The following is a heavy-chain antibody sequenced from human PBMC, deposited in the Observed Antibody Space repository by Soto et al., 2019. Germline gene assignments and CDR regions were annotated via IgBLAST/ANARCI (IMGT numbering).Heavy chain of an antibody. CDR3: ARAFMSPGSPENGFDV. J-gene: IGHJ3*01. CDR1: EFTFSSYA. CDR2: ISRDGSDK. D-gene: IGHD3-10*01. Sequence: QEQLVESGGGVVQPGRSLRLSCSASEFTFSSYAFHWDRQAPGKGLEWVAVISRDGSDKYYADSVKGRFTISRDNFRDTLYLQMDSLKSDDTAVYYCARAFMSPGSPENGFDVWGQGTMVTVSS. V-gene: IGHV3-30-3*01.